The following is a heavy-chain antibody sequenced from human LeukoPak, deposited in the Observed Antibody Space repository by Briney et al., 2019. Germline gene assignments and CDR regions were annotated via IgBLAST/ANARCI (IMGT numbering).Heavy chain of an antibody. V-gene: IGHV3-7*01. CDR1: GFTFTSYW. J-gene: IGHJ3*02. CDR3: ARDSRYYYDRAFDI. Sequence: GGSLRLSCAASGFTFTSYWMTWVRQAPGKGLEWVANINQDGGGRYYVDSVKGRFTISRDNAKSSLYLQMNSLRAEDTAVYYCARDSRYYYDRAFDIWGQGTMVTVSS. D-gene: IGHD3-22*01. CDR2: INQDGGGR.